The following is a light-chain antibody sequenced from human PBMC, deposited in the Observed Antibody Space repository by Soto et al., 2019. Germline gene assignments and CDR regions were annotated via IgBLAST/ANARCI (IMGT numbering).Light chain of an antibody. CDR3: QQRSSCPLT. CDR1: PTASSY. CDR2: DVS. J-gene: IGKJ4*01. V-gene: IGKV3-11*01. Sequence: EIVLTQSPATLSLSPGERATLSCRASPTASSYLAWYQQKPGQAPRLLIYDVSNRATGVPARFSGSGSETDFTLTISSLEPEDFAVYYCQQRSSCPLTFGGGTRVELK.